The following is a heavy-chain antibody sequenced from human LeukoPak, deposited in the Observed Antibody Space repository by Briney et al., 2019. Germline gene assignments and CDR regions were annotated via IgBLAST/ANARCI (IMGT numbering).Heavy chain of an antibody. J-gene: IGHJ5*02. CDR1: GFTFSGSA. CDR3: TAALPWFDP. D-gene: IGHD2-21*02. CDR2: IGTKGNTYAT. Sequence: GGSLRLSCAASGFTFSGSAMHWVRQASGKGLEWVGRIGTKGNTYATAYAASVKGRFTISRDDSRNTVSLQMNSLKIEDTAVYYCTAALPWFDPWGQGTLVTVSS. V-gene: IGHV3-73*01.